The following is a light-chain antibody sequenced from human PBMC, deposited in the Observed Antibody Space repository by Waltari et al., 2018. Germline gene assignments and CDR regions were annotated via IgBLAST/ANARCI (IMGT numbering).Light chain of an antibody. CDR3: SSYTSSSTLDV. Sequence: QSALTQPASVSGSPGQSITISCTGTSSDVGGYNYVSWYQQHPGKVPKLMIYDVSNRPSGCSSRFSGSQSGNTASLTISGLQAEDEADYYCSSYTSSSTLDVFGTGTKVTVL. CDR2: DVS. V-gene: IGLV2-14*01. CDR1: SSDVGGYNY. J-gene: IGLJ1*01.